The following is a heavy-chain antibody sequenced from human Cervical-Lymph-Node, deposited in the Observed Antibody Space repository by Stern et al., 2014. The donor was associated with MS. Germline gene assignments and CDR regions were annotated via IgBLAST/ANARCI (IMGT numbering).Heavy chain of an antibody. Sequence: VTLRESGPTLVIPTQTLTLTCTFSGFSLTTNGVSGGWIRQPPGKALECLALIYWDDDTRYSPSLKSRLTITKDTSKNQVLLTMTNVEPVDTATYYCAHRDDWQLDFAYWGQGILVTVSS. V-gene: IGHV2-5*02. CDR1: GFSLTTNGVS. J-gene: IGHJ4*02. CDR3: AHRDDWQLDFAY. D-gene: IGHD6-6*01. CDR2: IYWDDDT.